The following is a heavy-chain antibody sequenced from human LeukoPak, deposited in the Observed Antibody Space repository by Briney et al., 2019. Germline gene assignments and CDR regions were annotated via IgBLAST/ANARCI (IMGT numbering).Heavy chain of an antibody. Sequence: SVKVSCKASGGTFNSYAISWVRQAPGQGLEWMGRIIPIFGTANYAQKFQGRVTITTDESTSTAYMELSSLRSEDTAVYYCARAIDCSSTSCFSRVVNTWGQGTLVTVSS. CDR2: IIPIFGTA. J-gene: IGHJ5*02. D-gene: IGHD2-2*01. V-gene: IGHV1-69*05. CDR3: ARAIDCSSTSCFSRVVNT. CDR1: GGTFNSYA.